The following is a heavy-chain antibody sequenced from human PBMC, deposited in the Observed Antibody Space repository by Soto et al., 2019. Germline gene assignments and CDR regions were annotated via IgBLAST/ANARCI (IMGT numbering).Heavy chain of an antibody. Sequence: SETLSLTCTVSGGSISSYYWSWIRQPPGKGLEWIGYIYYSGSTNYNPSLKSRVTISVDKSKNQFSLKLSSVTAADTAVYYCARGNYGDYDYYYYYMDVWGKGTTVTVSS. V-gene: IGHV4-59*08. CDR1: GGSISSYY. CDR2: IYYSGST. J-gene: IGHJ6*03. CDR3: ARGNYGDYDYYYYYMDV. D-gene: IGHD4-17*01.